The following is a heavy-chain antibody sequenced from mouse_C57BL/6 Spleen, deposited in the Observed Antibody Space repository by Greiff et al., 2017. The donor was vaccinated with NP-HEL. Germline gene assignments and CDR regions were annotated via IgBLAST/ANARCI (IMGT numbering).Heavy chain of an antibody. CDR2: ISSGSSTI. D-gene: IGHD1-1*01. CDR3: ANYYGSSYDDYWYFDI. CDR1: GFTFSDYG. Sequence: EVKLVESGGGLVKPGGSLKLSCAASGFTFSDYGMHWVRQAPEKGLEWVAYISSGSSTIYYADTVKGRFTISRDNAKNTLFLQMTSLRSEDTAMYYCANYYGSSYDDYWYFDIWGTGTTVTVSS. V-gene: IGHV5-17*01. J-gene: IGHJ1*03.